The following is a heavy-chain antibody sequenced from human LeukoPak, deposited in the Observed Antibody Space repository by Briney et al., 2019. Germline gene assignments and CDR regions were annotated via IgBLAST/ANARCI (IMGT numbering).Heavy chain of an antibody. V-gene: IGHV1-46*01. D-gene: IGHD5-12*01. J-gene: IGHJ4*02. Sequence: GASVKVSCKASGYTFTSYYMHWVRQAPGQGLEWMGIINPSGGSTSYAQKFQGGVTMTRDTSTSTVYMELSSLRSEDTAVYYCATRGLINYFDYWGQGTLVTVSS. CDR2: INPSGGST. CDR1: GYTFTSYY. CDR3: ATRGLINYFDY.